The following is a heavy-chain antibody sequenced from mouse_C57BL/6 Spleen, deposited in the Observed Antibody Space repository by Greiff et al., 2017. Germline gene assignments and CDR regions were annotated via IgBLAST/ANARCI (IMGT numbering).Heavy chain of an antibody. CDR3: ALITTVDY. CDR2: IDPSDSDT. V-gene: IGHV1-52*01. CDR1: GYTFTSYW. Sequence: QVQLQQPGAELVRPGSSVKLSCKASGYTFTSYWMHWVKQRPIQGLEWIGNIDPSDSDTHYNQKFKNKATLTVDKSSSTAYMQLNSLTSEDSAVYYCALITTVDYWGQGTTLTVSS. D-gene: IGHD1-1*01. J-gene: IGHJ2*01.